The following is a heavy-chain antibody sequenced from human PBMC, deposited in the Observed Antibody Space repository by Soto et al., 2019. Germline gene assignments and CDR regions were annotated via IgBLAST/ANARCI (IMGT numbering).Heavy chain of an antibody. J-gene: IGHJ6*02. CDR3: ARARFASMTYAMDV. CDR2: TYKGDST. Sequence: GGSLRLSCAASGVTVSSIYMSWVRQAPGKGLEWVSVTYKGDSTYYADSVKGRFTISRDTSKNTLYLQMDSLRAEDTAVYYCARARFASMTYAMDVWGQGTTVTVS. CDR1: GVTVSSIY. D-gene: IGHD3-10*01. V-gene: IGHV3-53*01.